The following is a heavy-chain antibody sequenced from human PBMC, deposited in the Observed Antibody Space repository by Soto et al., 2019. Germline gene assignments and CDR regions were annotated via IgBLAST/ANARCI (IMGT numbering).Heavy chain of an antibody. CDR2: ISGSGGST. Sequence: EVQLLESGGGLVQPGGSLRLSCAASGFTFSSYAMSWVRQAPGKGLEWVSAISGSGGSTYYADSVKGRFTISRDNSKNTLYLQMNSLRAEDTAVYYCAKGPLESGLPSLDAREKGDCSGGSCEDDYWGQGTLVTVSS. D-gene: IGHD2-15*01. V-gene: IGHV3-23*01. CDR1: GFTFSSYA. CDR3: AKGPLESGLPSLDAREKGDCSGGSCEDDY. J-gene: IGHJ4*02.